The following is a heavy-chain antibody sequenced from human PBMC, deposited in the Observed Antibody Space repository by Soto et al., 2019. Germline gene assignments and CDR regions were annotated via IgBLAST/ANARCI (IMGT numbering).Heavy chain of an antibody. V-gene: IGHV4-59*01. CDR2: IYSSGST. Sequence: SETLSLTCTVSGGSISTNYWTWIRLPPGKGPGWIGYIYSSGSTNYNPSLRGRVTLSVDASKNQFSLRLTSVTAADTAVYYCARVRRIAPVANWYYPSMDVWGQGTTVTVSS. CDR1: GGSISTNY. CDR3: ARVRRIAPVANWYYPSMDV. J-gene: IGHJ6*02. D-gene: IGHD5-12*01.